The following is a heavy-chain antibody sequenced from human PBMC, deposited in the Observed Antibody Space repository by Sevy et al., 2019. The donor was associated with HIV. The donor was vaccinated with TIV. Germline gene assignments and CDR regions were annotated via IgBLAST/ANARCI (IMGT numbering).Heavy chain of an antibody. Sequence: SETLSLTCTVSGGSVSSGSYYWSWIRQPPGKGLEWIGYIYYSGSTNYNPSLKSRVTISVDTYKNQFSLKLSSVTAADTAVYYCARDDLRFLEWSGGYYYYGMDVWGQGTTVTVSS. D-gene: IGHD3-3*01. V-gene: IGHV4-61*01. J-gene: IGHJ6*02. CDR3: ARDDLRFLEWSGGYYYYGMDV. CDR2: IYYSGST. CDR1: GGSVSSGSYY.